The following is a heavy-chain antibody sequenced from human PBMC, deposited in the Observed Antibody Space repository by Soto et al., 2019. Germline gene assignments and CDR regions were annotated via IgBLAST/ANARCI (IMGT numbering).Heavy chain of an antibody. CDR3: ARDNGYYGSGRFPPYYYGMDV. V-gene: IGHV3-33*01. D-gene: IGHD3-10*01. CDR1: GFTFSSYG. Sequence: LRLSCAASGFTFSSYGMHWVRQAPGKGLEWVAVIWYDGSNKYYADSVKGRFTISRDNSKNTLYLQMNSLRAEDTAVYYCARDNGYYGSGRFPPYYYGMDVWGQGTTVTVSS. CDR2: IWYDGSNK. J-gene: IGHJ6*02.